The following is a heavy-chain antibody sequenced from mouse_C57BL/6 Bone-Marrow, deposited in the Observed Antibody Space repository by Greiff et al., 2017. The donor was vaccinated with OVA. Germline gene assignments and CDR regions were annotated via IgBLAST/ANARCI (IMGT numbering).Heavy chain of an antibody. V-gene: IGHV1-64*01. CDR2: IHPNSGST. Sequence: VQLQQPGAELVKPGASVKLSCKASGYTFTSYWMHWVKQRPGQGLEWIGMIHPNSGSTNYNEKFKSKATLTVDKSSSTAYMQLSSLTSEDSAVYYCARRDDGYSFAYWGQGTLVTVSA. J-gene: IGHJ3*01. CDR3: ARRDDGYSFAY. D-gene: IGHD2-3*01. CDR1: GYTFTSYW.